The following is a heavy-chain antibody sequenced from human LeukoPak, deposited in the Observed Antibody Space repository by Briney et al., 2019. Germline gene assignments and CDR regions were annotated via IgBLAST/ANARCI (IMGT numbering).Heavy chain of an antibody. D-gene: IGHD6-19*01. CDR3: ARDVPWAVAPPHWFDP. V-gene: IGHV3-21*01. J-gene: IGHJ5*02. CDR1: GFTFSSYN. Sequence: GGSLRLSCVASGFTFSSYNMNWVRQAPGKGLEWVSSISSSSSYIYYADSVKGRFTISRDNAKNSLYLQMNSLRAEDTAVYYCARDVPWAVAPPHWFDPWGQGTLVTVSS. CDR2: ISSSSSYI.